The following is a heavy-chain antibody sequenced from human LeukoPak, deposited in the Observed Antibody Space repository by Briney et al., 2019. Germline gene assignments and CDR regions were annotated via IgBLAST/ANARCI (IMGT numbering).Heavy chain of an antibody. Sequence: PGGSLRLSSAGSGFTCSSYEMIWLRQAPGKGLKWVLYISSSDSTISYADYEKVRFTMSSDNGKNSLYLKMNSLRDEDMAVYYCARDFLATWKNNWFDPWGQGTLVTVSS. D-gene: IGHD3-3*01. J-gene: IGHJ5*02. CDR3: ARDFLATWKNNWFDP. V-gene: IGHV3-48*03. CDR1: GFTCSSYE. CDR2: ISSSDSTI.